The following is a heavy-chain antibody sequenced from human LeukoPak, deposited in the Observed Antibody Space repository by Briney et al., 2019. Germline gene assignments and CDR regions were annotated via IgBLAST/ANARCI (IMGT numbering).Heavy chain of an antibody. CDR1: GYTLTELF. J-gene: IGHJ4*02. D-gene: IGHD2-15*01. CDR3: ARFGIYCSGGSCHDYFDY. V-gene: IGHV1-24*01. Sequence: ASVKVSCKVSGYTLTELFMHWVRQAPGKGLEWMGGFDPEDGETIYARKFQDRVTMTADTFRDTAYMELSSLRSEDTAVYYCARFGIYCSGGSCHDYFDYWGQGTLVTVSS. CDR2: FDPEDGET.